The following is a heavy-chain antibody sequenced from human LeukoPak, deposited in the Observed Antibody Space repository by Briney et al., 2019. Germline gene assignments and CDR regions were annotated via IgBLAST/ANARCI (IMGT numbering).Heavy chain of an antibody. CDR2: TYYRSKWYN. Sequence: SQTLSLTCAISGDSVSSNSAAWNWTRQSPSRGLEWLGRTYYRSKWYNDYAVSVKSRITINPDTSKNQFSLQLNSVTPEDTAVYYCARDLTDFWSGYPYVPGAFDIWGQGTMVTVSS. CDR3: ARDLTDFWSGYPYVPGAFDI. CDR1: GDSVSSNSAA. V-gene: IGHV6-1*01. D-gene: IGHD3-3*01. J-gene: IGHJ3*02.